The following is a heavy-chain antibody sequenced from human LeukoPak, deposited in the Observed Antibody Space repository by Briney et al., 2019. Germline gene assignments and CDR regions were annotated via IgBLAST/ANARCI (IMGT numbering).Heavy chain of an antibody. D-gene: IGHD3-10*01. CDR1: GGSISNNY. CDR2: IYYTGST. J-gene: IGHJ4*02. Sequence: TSETLSLTCTVSGGSISNNYWSWIRQPPGKGLQWIGYIYYTGSTNYNPSLKSRVTISVDTSKNHFSLKLSSVTAADTAVYYCARIKYGSGSPFDYWGQGTLVTVSS. V-gene: IGHV4-59*01. CDR3: ARIKYGSGSPFDY.